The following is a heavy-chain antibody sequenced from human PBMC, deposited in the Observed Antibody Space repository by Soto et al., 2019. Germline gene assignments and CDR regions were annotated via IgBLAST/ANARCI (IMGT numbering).Heavy chain of an antibody. Sequence: EASVKVSCKASGYTFSDYYMNWVQQAPGKGLEWMGLVGPADGETIYAERFRGRLTLTADTSTDTAYMELSSLRSDDTAVYFCATSAGNIVATYSIYYYGMDVWGPGTTVTVS. CDR1: GYTFSDYY. V-gene: IGHV1-69-2*01. CDR3: ATSAGNIVATYSIYYYGMDV. D-gene: IGHD5-12*01. J-gene: IGHJ6*02. CDR2: VGPADGET.